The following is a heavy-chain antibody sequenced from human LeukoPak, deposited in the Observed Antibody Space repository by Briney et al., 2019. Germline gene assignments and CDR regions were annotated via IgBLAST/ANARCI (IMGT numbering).Heavy chain of an antibody. J-gene: IGHJ4*02. CDR1: GFTFSSYW. CDR2: IKQDGSEK. V-gene: IGHV3-7*01. Sequence: GGSLRLPCAASGFTFSSYWMSWVRQAPGKGLEWVANIKQDGSEKYYVDSVKGRFTISRDNAKNSLYLQMNSLRAEDTAVYFCARVLGAFTFDYWGQGTLVTVSS. D-gene: IGHD1-26*01. CDR3: ARVLGAFTFDY.